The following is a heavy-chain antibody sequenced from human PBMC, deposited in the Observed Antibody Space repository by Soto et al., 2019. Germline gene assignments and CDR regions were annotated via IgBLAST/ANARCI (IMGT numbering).Heavy chain of an antibody. CDR3: VRATLDYYSADYFDN. D-gene: IGHD2-21*01. Sequence: ASVKVSCKASGYTFTENDINWVRQATGQGLEWMGWMNPNSGNTGYAQKFQGRVTMTRENSITTAYMELSSLRSEDTAVYFCVRATLDYYSADYFDNWGQGTMVTVYS. V-gene: IGHV1-8*01. CDR2: MNPNSGNT. CDR1: GYTFTEND. J-gene: IGHJ4*02.